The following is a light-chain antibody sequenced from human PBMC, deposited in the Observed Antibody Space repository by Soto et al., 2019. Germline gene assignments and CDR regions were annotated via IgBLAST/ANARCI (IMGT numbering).Light chain of an antibody. CDR2: KAS. CDR1: QTISSW. J-gene: IGKJ1*01. V-gene: IGKV1-5*03. Sequence: DIQMTQSRSTLSGSVGDRGTSTCLASQTISSWLAWYQQKPGKAPKLLIYKASTLKSGVPSRFSGTGSGTEFPLTISSLQPDDFATYYCQHYNSYSEAFGQGTKVDNK. CDR3: QHYNSYSEA.